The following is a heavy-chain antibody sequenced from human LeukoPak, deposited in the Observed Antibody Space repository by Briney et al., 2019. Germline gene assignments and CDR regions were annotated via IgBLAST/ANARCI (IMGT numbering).Heavy chain of an antibody. CDR2: IIPIFGTA. CDR3: ARDFVTYDSSGYDWFDP. D-gene: IGHD3-22*01. V-gene: IGHV1-69*06. Sequence: ASVKVSCKASGGTFSSYAISWVRQAPGQGLEWMGGIIPIFGTANYAQKFQGRVTITADKSTSTAYMELSSLRSEDTAVYYCARDFVTYDSSGYDWFDPWGQGTLVTVSS. CDR1: GGTFSSYA. J-gene: IGHJ5*02.